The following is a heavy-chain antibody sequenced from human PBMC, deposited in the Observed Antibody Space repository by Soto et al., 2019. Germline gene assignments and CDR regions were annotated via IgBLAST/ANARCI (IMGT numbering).Heavy chain of an antibody. V-gene: IGHV3-30*18. Sequence: QVHVVESGGGVVLPGRSLRLSCATSGFTFSSYGMHWVRQAPGKGLEWVAVMSYDGSNTYYGESVKGRFTISRDNSKNALYPAMNSVRAEDTAVCYCAKVDGLWYRDYWGQGILVTVSS. CDR3: AKVDGLWYRDY. CDR2: MSYDGSNT. D-gene: IGHD5-18*01. CDR1: GFTFSSYG. J-gene: IGHJ4*02.